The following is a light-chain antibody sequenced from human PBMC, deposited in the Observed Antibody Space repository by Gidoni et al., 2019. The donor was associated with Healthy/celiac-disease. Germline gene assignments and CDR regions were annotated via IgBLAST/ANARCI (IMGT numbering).Light chain of an antibody. J-gene: IGLJ3*02. CDR2: GNK. Sequence: QSVLSQPPSVSRAPGQRVTIPCPGSSSNIGAGYDVHWYPQLPGTAPKPLIYGNKNRPSGVPDRFSGSKSATSASPAITGLQAEDEAVYHCQSYDSTLSGSVFGGGTKLTVL. CDR3: QSYDSTLSGSV. V-gene: IGLV1-40*01. CDR1: SSNIGAGYD.